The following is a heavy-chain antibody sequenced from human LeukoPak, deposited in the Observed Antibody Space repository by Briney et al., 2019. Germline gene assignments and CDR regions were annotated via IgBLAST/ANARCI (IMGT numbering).Heavy chain of an antibody. J-gene: IGHJ6*02. V-gene: IGHV3-21*01. Sequence: GGSLRLSCAASGFTFSSYSMNWVRQAPGKGLEWVSSISSSSSYIYYADSVKGRFTISRDNAKNSLYLQMNSLRAEDTAVYYCARGRYDFWSGYSATYYYYYGMDVWGQGTTVTVSS. CDR3: ARGRYDFWSGYSATYYYYYGMDV. CDR1: GFTFSSYS. D-gene: IGHD3-3*01. CDR2: ISSSSSYI.